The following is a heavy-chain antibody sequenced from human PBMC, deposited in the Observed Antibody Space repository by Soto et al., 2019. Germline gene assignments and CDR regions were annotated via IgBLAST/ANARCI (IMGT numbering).Heavy chain of an antibody. Sequence: GESLKISCKGSGYSFTNYWIGWVRQMPGKGREGMGIIYPGDSDTRHSPSFQGQVTISADKSISTAYLQWSSLKASDTAMYYCARLRSGYYDSSGNYYYYGMDVWGQGTTVTVSS. D-gene: IGHD3-22*01. V-gene: IGHV5-51*01. CDR2: IYPGDSDT. CDR3: ARLRSGYYDSSGNYYYYGMDV. J-gene: IGHJ6*02. CDR1: GYSFTNYW.